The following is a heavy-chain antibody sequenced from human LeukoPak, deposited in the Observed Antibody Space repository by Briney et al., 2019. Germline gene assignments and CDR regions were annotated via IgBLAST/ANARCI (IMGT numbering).Heavy chain of an antibody. D-gene: IGHD3-9*01. J-gene: IGHJ4*02. CDR3: ARADTSDILTGYSDY. V-gene: IGHV3-74*01. CDR2: INNDGSST. Sequence: GGSLRLSCAASGFTFSSYWMHWVRQAPGKGLVWVSRINNDGSSTSYADSVKGRFTISRDNAKKSLYLQMNRLRAEDTAVYFCARADTSDILTGYSDYWGQGTLVTVSS. CDR1: GFTFSSYW.